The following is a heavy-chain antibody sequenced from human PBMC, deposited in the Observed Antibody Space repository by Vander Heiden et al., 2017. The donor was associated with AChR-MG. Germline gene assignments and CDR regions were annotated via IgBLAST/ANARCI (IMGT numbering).Heavy chain of an antibody. D-gene: IGHD2-21*02. CDR1: GFPLRTNC. Sequence: EVQLVESGGGLVQPGGSLRLSCAASGFPLRTNCISWFCQAPGTGLECVSIIHSSGSAYYADSVKGRFTISRDDSKNPLYLQMNSLRAEDTAVYYCARDLSSTVPLATATYYGMDVWGQGTTVTGSS. CDR3: ARDLSSTVPLATATYYGMDV. CDR2: IHSSGSA. V-gene: IGHV3-66*02. J-gene: IGHJ6*02.